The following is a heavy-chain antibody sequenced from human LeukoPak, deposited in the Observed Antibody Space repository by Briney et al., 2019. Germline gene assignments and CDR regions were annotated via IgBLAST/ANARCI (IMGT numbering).Heavy chain of an antibody. CDR3: ARGGESSGYYYADY. Sequence: GGSLRLSCAASGFTFSSYGMHWVRQAPGKGLEWVAVIWYGGSNKYYADSVKGRFTISRDNSKNTLYLQMNSLRAEDTSVYFCARGGESSGYYYADYWGQGTLVTVSS. CDR1: GFTFSSYG. J-gene: IGHJ4*02. D-gene: IGHD3-22*01. CDR2: IWYGGSNK. V-gene: IGHV3-33*01.